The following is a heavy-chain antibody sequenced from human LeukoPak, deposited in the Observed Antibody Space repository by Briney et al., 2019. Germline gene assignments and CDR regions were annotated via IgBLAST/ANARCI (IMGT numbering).Heavy chain of an antibody. D-gene: IGHD3-9*01. J-gene: IGHJ6*02. CDR1: AGSISNSY. CDR2: IYSSGST. CDR3: ARVADILTGYALYYYAMDV. V-gene: IGHV4-4*07. Sequence: SETLSLTCTVSAGSISNSYWSWTRQPAGKGLEWIGRIYSSGSTDYNPSLKSRVTMPIDTSNNQFSLRLTSVTAADTAVYYCARVADILTGYALYYYAMDVWGQGTAVTVSS.